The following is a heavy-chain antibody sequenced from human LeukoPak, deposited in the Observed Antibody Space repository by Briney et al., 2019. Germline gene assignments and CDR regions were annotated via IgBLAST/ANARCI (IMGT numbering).Heavy chain of an antibody. Sequence: GIIYPDDSETRYSPSFQDQVTISADKSISTAYLQWSSLKASDTAMYYCARHYPGGDYFIDYWGQGTLVTVSS. D-gene: IGHD4-17*01. CDR3: ARHYPGGDYFIDY. CDR2: IYPDDSET. J-gene: IGHJ4*02. V-gene: IGHV5-51*01.